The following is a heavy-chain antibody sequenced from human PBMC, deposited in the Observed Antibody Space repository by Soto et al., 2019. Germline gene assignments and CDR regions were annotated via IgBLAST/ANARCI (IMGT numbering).Heavy chain of an antibody. CDR3: ARGDYYDTSGPFSDAFDI. CDR1: GFTFSSYW. J-gene: IGHJ3*02. D-gene: IGHD3-22*01. CDR2: INIDGSRI. Sequence: GGSLRLSCAASGFTFSSYWVHWVRQAPGKGLEWVSRINIDGSRISYVDSVKGRLTISRDNAKNSLYLQMNSLRVEDTAVYFCARGDYYDTSGPFSDAFDIWGQGTMVTVSS. V-gene: IGHV3-74*01.